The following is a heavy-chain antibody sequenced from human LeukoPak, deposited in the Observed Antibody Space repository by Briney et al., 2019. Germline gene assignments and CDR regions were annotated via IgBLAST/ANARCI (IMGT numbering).Heavy chain of an antibody. CDR3: AKTGAAFQLNDAFDT. V-gene: IGHV6-1*01. Sequence: SQTLSLTCAISGDSVSSNSATWNWIRQSPSRGLEWLGRTYYRSKWYSDYAVSVKSRIAFDSDTSKNQFSLHLNSVTPEDTAVYYCAKTGAAFQLNDAFDTWGQGTMVTVSS. D-gene: IGHD1-14*01. CDR2: TYYRSKWYS. J-gene: IGHJ3*02. CDR1: GDSVSSNSAT.